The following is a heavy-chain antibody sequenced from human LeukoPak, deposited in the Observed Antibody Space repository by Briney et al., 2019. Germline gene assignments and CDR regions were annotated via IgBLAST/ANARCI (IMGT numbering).Heavy chain of an antibody. Sequence: PSETLSLTCSVSGASINSDYWSWIRQPPGKGLEWLAYIYYSGSTNHNPSFKSRVTTSVDTSKNQFSLKLSSVTAADTAVYYCARALGGWGFNMDVWGKGTTVTVSS. CDR3: ARALGGWGFNMDV. D-gene: IGHD6-19*01. CDR1: GASINSDY. J-gene: IGHJ6*03. CDR2: IYYSGST. V-gene: IGHV4-59*01.